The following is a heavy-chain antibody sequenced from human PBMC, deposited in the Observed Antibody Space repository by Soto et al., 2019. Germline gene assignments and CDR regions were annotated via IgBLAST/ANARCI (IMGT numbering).Heavy chain of an antibody. J-gene: IGHJ5*02. Sequence: GGSLRLSCAASGFTFSSYAMHWVRQAPGKGLEWVAVISYDGSNKYYADSVKGRFTISRDNSKNTLYLQMNSLRAEDTAVYYCARGGHYGDYSWFDPRGQGTLVTVSS. V-gene: IGHV3-30-3*01. CDR3: ARGGHYGDYSWFDP. CDR2: ISYDGSNK. CDR1: GFTFSSYA. D-gene: IGHD4-17*01.